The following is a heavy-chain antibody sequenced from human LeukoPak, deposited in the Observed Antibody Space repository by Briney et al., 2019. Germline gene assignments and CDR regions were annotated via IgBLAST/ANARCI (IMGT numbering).Heavy chain of an antibody. Sequence: ASVKVSCKVSGTTFMSNDINWVRQATGQGLEWMGWMNPNNGNTGYAPKFQGRVTMTRNTSITTAYMELSSLTSEDTAVYYCARGGNRGAVPPAWGQGPLVTVSS. J-gene: IGHJ4*02. CDR3: ARGGNRGAVPPA. V-gene: IGHV1-8*01. CDR1: GTTFMSND. CDR2: MNPNNGNT. D-gene: IGHD1/OR15-1a*01.